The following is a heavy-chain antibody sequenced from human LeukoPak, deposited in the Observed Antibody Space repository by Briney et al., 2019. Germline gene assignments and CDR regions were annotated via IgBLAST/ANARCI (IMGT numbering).Heavy chain of an antibody. CDR2: INPNSGGT. CDR1: GYTFTGYY. Sequence: ASVKVSCKASGYTFTGYYMHWVRKAPGQGPEWMGRINPNSGGTNYVQKFQGRVTMTRDTSSNTAYMELSRLRLDDTAVYYCARGDVLGYCSSASYSLNIWDSWGQGTLVTVSS. J-gene: IGHJ4*02. CDR3: ARGDVLGYCSSASYSLNIWDS. D-gene: IGHD2-2*01. V-gene: IGHV1-2*06.